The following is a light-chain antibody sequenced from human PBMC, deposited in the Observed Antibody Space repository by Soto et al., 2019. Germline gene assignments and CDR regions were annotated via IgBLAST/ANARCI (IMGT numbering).Light chain of an antibody. Sequence: QSVLTQPASVSGSPGQSITISCTGTSSDVGGYNYVSWYQQHPGKAPKLMIYEVNNRPSGVSNRFSGSKSGNTASLTISGIQAKDEADYYCSAYTSSSTLPFGGGTKLTVL. J-gene: IGLJ2*01. CDR3: SAYTSSSTLP. CDR1: SSDVGGYNY. V-gene: IGLV2-14*01. CDR2: EVN.